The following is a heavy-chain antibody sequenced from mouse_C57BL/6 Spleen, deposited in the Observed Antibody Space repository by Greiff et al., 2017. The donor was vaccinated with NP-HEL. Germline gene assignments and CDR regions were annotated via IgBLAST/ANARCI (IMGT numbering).Heavy chain of an antibody. D-gene: IGHD2-5*01. CDR3: AKEDYSNYAMDY. V-gene: IGHV2-5*01. CDR2: IWRGGST. Sequence: VQLQESGPGLVQPSQSLSITCTVSGFSLTSYGVHWVRQSPGKGLEWLGVIWRGGSTDYNAAFMSRLSITKDNSKSQVFFKMNSLQADDTAIYYCAKEDYSNYAMDYWGQGTSVTVSS. CDR1: GFSLTSYG. J-gene: IGHJ4*01.